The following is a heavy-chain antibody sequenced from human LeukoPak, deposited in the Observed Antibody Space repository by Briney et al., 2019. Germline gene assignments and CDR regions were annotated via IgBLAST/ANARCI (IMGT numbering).Heavy chain of an antibody. CDR3: ARGGYYYDSSGYWVY. V-gene: IGHV1-2*02. D-gene: IGHD3-22*01. CDR2: INPNSGGT. CDR1: GYTFTGYY. Sequence: ASVKVSCKASGYTFTGYYMHWVRQAPGQGLEWMGWINPNSGGTNYAQKFQGRVTMTRDMSTSTVYMELSSLRSEDTAVYYCARGGYYYDSSGYWVYWGQGTLVTVSS. J-gene: IGHJ4*02.